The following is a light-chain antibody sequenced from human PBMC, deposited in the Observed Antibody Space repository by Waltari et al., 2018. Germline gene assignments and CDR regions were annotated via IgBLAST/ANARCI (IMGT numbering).Light chain of an antibody. Sequence: ERVMTQSPATLSVSPGERATLSCRASQGVSSNLAWYQQKPGQAPRLLIYGASSRATGIPGRFSGSGSGTDFTLTISSLQSEDFAVYYCQQYNSWPPYTFGQGTKLQIK. J-gene: IGKJ2*01. V-gene: IGKV3-15*01. CDR1: QGVSSN. CDR3: QQYNSWPPYT. CDR2: GAS.